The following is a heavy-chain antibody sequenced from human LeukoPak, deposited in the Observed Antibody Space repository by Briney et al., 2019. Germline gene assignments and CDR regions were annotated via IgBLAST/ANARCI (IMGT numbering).Heavy chain of an antibody. CDR1: GFTFSSYS. Sequence: SGGSLRLSCAASGFTFSSYSMNWVRQAPGKGLEWVSSISSSSYIYYADSVKGRFTISRDNAKNSLYLHMNSLRAEDTAVYYCARASTTVVTPAYYYYGMDVWGQGTTVTVSS. D-gene: IGHD4-23*01. CDR3: ARASTTVVTPAYYYYGMDV. J-gene: IGHJ6*02. V-gene: IGHV3-21*01. CDR2: ISSSSYI.